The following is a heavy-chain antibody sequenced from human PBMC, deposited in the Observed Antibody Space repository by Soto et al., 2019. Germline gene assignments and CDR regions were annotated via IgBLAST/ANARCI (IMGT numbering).Heavy chain of an antibody. CDR2: IYYSGST. CDR1: GGSISSYY. J-gene: IGHJ3*02. CDR3: ARAGQWHDAFDI. V-gene: IGHV4-59*01. D-gene: IGHD6-19*01. Sequence: PSETLSLTCTVSGGSISSYYWSWIRQPPGKGLEWIGYIYYSGSTNYDPSLKSRVTISVDTSKNQFSLKLSSVTAADTAVYYCARAGQWHDAFDIWGQGTMVTVS.